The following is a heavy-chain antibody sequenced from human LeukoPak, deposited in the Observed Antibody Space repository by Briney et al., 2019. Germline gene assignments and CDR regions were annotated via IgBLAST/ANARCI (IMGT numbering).Heavy chain of an antibody. Sequence: GGSLRLSCAASGFTVSSNYMSWVRQAPGKGLEWVSIIYSGGSTDYADSVKHRFTISRDNSKNTLYLQMNNLRAEDTAVYYCAVPTSGSGWHPMGYWGQGTLVTVSS. D-gene: IGHD6-19*01. CDR3: AVPTSGSGWHPMGY. CDR1: GFTVSSNY. J-gene: IGHJ4*02. CDR2: IYSGGST. V-gene: IGHV3-66*01.